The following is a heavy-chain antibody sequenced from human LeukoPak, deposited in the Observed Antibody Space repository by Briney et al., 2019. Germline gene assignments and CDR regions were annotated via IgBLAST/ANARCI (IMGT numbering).Heavy chain of an antibody. CDR3: ARGRSIVGARGYYYGMDV. CDR1: GGTFSSYA. V-gene: IGHV1-69*05. CDR2: IIPIFGTA. Sequence: GSSVKVSCKASGGTFSSYAISWVRQAPGQGLEWMGGIIPIFGTANYAQKFQGRVTMTRNTSISTAYMELSSLRSEDTAVYYCARGRSIVGARGYYYGMDVXXQGTTVTVSS. D-gene: IGHD1-26*01. J-gene: IGHJ6*02.